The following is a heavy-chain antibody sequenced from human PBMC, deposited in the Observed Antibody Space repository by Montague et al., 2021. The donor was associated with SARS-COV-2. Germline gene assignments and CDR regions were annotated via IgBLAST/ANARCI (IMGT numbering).Heavy chain of an antibody. Sequence: TYDVDSVKGRFTISRDNSKNTLFLQMNSLRAEDTALYYCVRGHFSSWGQGTLVTVSS. CDR3: VRGHFSS. V-gene: IGHV3-23*03. J-gene: IGHJ5*02. D-gene: IGHD2/OR15-2a*01. CDR2: T.